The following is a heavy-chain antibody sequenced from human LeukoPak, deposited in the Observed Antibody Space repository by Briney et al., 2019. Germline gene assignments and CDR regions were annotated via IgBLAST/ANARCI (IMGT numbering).Heavy chain of an antibody. CDR1: GFTFSSYA. D-gene: IGHD3-10*01. V-gene: IGHV3-23*01. J-gene: IGHJ6*03. CDR2: ISGSGGST. CDR3: AKGGIKDYYYMDV. Sequence: GGSLRLSCAASGFTFSSYAMSWVRQAPGQGLEWVSAISGSGGSTYYADSVKGGFTISRDNSKNTLYLQMNSLRAEDTAVYYCAKGGIKDYYYMDVWGKGTTVTVSS.